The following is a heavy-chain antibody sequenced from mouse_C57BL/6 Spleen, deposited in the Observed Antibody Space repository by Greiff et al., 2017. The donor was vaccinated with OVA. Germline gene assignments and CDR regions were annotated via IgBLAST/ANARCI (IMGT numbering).Heavy chain of an antibody. V-gene: IGHV5-17*01. D-gene: IGHD1-1*01. CDR3: ARSYSYDCDY. Sequence: EVHLVESGGGLVKPGGSLKLSCAASGFTFSDYGMHWVRQAPEKGLEWVAYISSGSSTIYYADTVKGRFTISRDNAKNTLFLQMTSLRSEDTGMYYCARSYSYDCDYWGQGTTLTVSS. CDR2: ISSGSSTI. CDR1: GFTFSDYG. J-gene: IGHJ2*01.